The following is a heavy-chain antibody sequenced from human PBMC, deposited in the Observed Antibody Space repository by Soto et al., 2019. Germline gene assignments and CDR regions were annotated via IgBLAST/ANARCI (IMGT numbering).Heavy chain of an antibody. CDR3: ARAHYYDSSGYYISGLGFDY. CDR1: GGTFSSYA. D-gene: IGHD3-22*01. V-gene: IGHV1-69*13. CDR2: IIPIFGTA. J-gene: IGHJ4*02. Sequence: SVKVSCKASGGTFSSYAISWVRQAPGQGLEWMGGIIPIFGTANYAQKFQGRVTITADESTSTAYMELSSLRSEGTAVYYCARAHYYDSSGYYISGLGFDYWGQGTLVTVSS.